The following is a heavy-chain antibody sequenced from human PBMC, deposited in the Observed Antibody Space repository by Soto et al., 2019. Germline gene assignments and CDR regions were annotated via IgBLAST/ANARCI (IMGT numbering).Heavy chain of an antibody. D-gene: IGHD5-12*01. J-gene: IGHJ4*02. CDR2: IYYSGST. V-gene: IGHV4-39*01. CDR1: GGSISSSSYY. CDR3: ATAKNIVATKYYFDY. Sequence: SETLSLTCTVSGGSISSSSYYWGWIRQPPGKGLEWIGSIYYSGSTYYNPSLKSRVTISVDTSKNQFSLKLSSVTAADTAVYYCATAKNIVATKYYFDYWGQGTLVTVSS.